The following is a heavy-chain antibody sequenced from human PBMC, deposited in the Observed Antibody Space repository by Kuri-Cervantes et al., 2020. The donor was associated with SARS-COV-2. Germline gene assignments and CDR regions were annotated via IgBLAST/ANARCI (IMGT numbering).Heavy chain of an antibody. D-gene: IGHD6-13*01. V-gene: IGHV3-7*01. CDR1: GFTFSSYW. Sequence: GESLKISCAASGFTFSSYWMSWVRQAPGKGLEWVANIKQDGSEKYYVDSVKGRFTISRDNAKNSLYLQMNSLRAEDTAVYYCARDPAAGLYYYYMDVWAKGPRSPSP. J-gene: IGHJ6*03. CDR3: ARDPAAGLYYYYMDV. CDR2: IKQDGSEK.